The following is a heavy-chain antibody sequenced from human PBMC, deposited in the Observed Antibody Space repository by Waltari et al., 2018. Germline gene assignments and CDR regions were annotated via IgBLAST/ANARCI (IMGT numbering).Heavy chain of an antibody. J-gene: IGHJ4*02. D-gene: IGHD6-19*01. V-gene: IGHV3-49*04. Sequence: EGQLVESGGGLGQPGRSLGLSCKGSGFTFSDYDLSWVRQAPGKGLEWVAFIRSKPYGETTEYAASVRGRFTISRDDSENFAYLEMNSLKSEDTALYYCTSGRWLANFDDWGQGALVTVSS. CDR3: TSGRWLANFDD. CDR1: GFTFSDYD. CDR2: IRSKPYGETT.